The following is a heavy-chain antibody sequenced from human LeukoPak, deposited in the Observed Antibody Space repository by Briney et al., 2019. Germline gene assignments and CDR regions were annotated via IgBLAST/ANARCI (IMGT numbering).Heavy chain of an antibody. D-gene: IGHD5-12*01. CDR1: GFTFSSYV. J-gene: IGHJ4*02. V-gene: IGHV3-30-3*01. CDR2: ISYDGSNK. Sequence: GGSLRLSCAASGFTFSSYVMHWVRQAPGKGLEWVAVISYDGSNKYYADSVKGRFTISRDNSKNTLYLQMNSLRAEDTAVYYCARGQEWLRFDYWGQGTLVTVSS. CDR3: ARGQEWLRFDY.